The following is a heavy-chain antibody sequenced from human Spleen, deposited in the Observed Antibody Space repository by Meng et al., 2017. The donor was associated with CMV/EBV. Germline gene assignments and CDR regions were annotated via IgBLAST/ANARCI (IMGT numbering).Heavy chain of an antibody. CDR2: IRNDGSNR. CDR3: ARVRWRNFEY. CDR1: GFTFSNYG. D-gene: IGHD3-16*01. Sequence: GESLKISCAASGFTFSNYGMHWVRQAPGKGLEWVAFIRNDGSNRFYTDSVKGRFTISRDNSKNTLSLQMNSLRAEDTAVYFCARVRWRNFEYWGQGTLVTASS. V-gene: IGHV3-30*02. J-gene: IGHJ4*02.